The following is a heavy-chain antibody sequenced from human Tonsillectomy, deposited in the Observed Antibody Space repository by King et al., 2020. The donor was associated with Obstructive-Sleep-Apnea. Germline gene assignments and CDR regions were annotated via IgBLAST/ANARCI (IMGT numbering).Heavy chain of an antibody. Sequence: QLVQSGAEVKKPGASVKVSCKASGYTFTNYYMHWVRQAPGQGLEWMGIINASGGITSYAQMFQGRVTMTRDTSTSIVYMELSSLRSEDTAVYYRAREAAVAGYHYYGMDVWGQGTTVTVSS. CDR3: AREAAVAGYHYYGMDV. D-gene: IGHD6-19*01. CDR1: GYTFTNYY. CDR2: INASGGIT. J-gene: IGHJ6*02. V-gene: IGHV1-46*01.